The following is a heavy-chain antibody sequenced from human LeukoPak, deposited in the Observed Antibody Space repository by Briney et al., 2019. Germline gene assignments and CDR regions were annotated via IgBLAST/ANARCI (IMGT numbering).Heavy chain of an antibody. J-gene: IGHJ4*02. D-gene: IGHD3-10*01. Sequence: GGSLRLSCAASGFTFSNHGMDWVRQAPGKGLEWVSGISPRGDITYCADSVKGRFTISRDNSKNTLYLEVISLTAEDTAVYYCAKDDAWLRFGEWSQGTLVTVSS. V-gene: IGHV3-23*01. CDR2: ISPRGDIT. CDR1: GFTFSNHG. CDR3: AKDDAWLRFGE.